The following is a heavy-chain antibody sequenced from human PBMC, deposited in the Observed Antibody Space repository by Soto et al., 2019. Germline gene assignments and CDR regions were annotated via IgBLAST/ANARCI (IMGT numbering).Heavy chain of an antibody. J-gene: IGHJ6*02. CDR1: GYTHTELS. CDR2: ISAYNGNT. Sequence: ASVKVSCKVSGYTHTELSMHWVRQAPGKGLERMGWISAYNGNTNYAQKLQGRVTMTTDTSTSTAYMELRSLRSDDTAAYYCHLHPNGLLWFGEGRGMDVWGQGTTVTVAS. V-gene: IGHV1-18*01. D-gene: IGHD3-10*01. CDR3: HLHPNGLLWFGEGRGMDV.